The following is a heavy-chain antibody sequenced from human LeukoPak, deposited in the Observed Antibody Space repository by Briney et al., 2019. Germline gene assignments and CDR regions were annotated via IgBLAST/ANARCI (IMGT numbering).Heavy chain of an antibody. D-gene: IGHD5-18*01. CDR3: ARVDTVMAYYFDL. CDR1: GFTFSRYA. CDR2: ISGSGGST. Sequence: PGGSLGLSCAASGFTFSRYAMSWVRPAPGKGLEWVSAISGSGGSTYYADSVKGRFTISRHNSRNTLYLQMNSLRAEDTAVYYCARVDTVMAYYFDLWGQGTLVTVSS. J-gene: IGHJ4*02. V-gene: IGHV3-23*01.